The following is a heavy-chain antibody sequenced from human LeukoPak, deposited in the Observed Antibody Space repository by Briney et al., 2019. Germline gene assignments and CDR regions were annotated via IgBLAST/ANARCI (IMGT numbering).Heavy chain of an antibody. CDR1: GYTFTSYD. V-gene: IGHV1-8*01. J-gene: IGHJ5*02. CDR3: ARDRPGRYCSTTSCYNASPFDP. CDR2: MNPNSGNT. D-gene: IGHD2-2*02. Sequence: ASVKVSCKASGYTFTSYDINWERQATGQGLEWMGWMNPNSGNTGYAQKFQGRVTMTRNTSISTAYMELSSLRSEDTAVYYCARDRPGRYCSTTSCYNASPFDPWGQGTLVTVSS.